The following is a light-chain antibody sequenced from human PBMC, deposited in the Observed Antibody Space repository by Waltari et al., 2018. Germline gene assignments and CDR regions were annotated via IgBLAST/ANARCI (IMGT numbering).Light chain of an antibody. CDR1: VLTKKY. CDR2: KDS. V-gene: IGLV3-27*01. Sequence: SYELTQPSSVSVSPGQTAKITCSGDVLTKKYARWVQQKPGQAPVLMIYKDSERPSRIPERFSGSSSGVTFTLTITGGQVEEEADYYCYSSTDNSGIFGGGTTLTVL. J-gene: IGLJ2*01. CDR3: YSSTDNSGI.